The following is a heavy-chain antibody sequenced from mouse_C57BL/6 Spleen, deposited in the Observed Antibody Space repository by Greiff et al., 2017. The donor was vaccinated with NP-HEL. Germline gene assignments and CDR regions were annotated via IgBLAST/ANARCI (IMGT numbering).Heavy chain of an antibody. Sequence: EVQGVASGGGLVKPGGSLKLSCAASGFTFSDYGMHWVRQAPEKGLEWVAYISSGSSTIYYADTVKGRFTISRDNAKNTLFLQMTSLRSEDTAMYYCAKGGGNYGSSPFDYWGQGTTLTVSS. CDR3: AKGGGNYGSSPFDY. J-gene: IGHJ2*01. V-gene: IGHV5-17*01. D-gene: IGHD1-1*01. CDR2: ISSGSSTI. CDR1: GFTFSDYG.